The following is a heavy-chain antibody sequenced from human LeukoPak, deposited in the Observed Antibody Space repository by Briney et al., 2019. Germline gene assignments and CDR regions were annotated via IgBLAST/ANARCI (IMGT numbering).Heavy chain of an antibody. D-gene: IGHD3-22*01. CDR2: MYYSGST. CDR1: GGSISSYY. CDR3: ARGYDGSGYYYRNWYFDL. J-gene: IGHJ2*01. V-gene: IGHV4-39*07. Sequence: SETLSLTCTVSGGSISSYYWGWIRQPPGKGLEWIGSMYYSGSTYYNPSLKSRVTISVDTSKNQFSLKLSSVTAADTAVYYCARGYDGSGYYYRNWYFDLWGRGTLVTVSS.